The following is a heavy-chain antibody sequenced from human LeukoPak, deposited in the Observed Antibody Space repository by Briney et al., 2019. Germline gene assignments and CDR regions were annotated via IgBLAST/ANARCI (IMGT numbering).Heavy chain of an antibody. Sequence: GGSLRLSCAASGFTFSSYSMNWVRQAPGKGLEWVSSISSSSSYIYYADSVKGRFTISRDNAKNSLYLQMNSLRAEDTAVYYCHFVSGSSRNFDYWGQGTLVTVSS. CDR3: HFVSGSSRNFDY. CDR1: GFTFSSYS. J-gene: IGHJ4*02. V-gene: IGHV3-21*01. CDR2: ISSSSSYI. D-gene: IGHD1-26*01.